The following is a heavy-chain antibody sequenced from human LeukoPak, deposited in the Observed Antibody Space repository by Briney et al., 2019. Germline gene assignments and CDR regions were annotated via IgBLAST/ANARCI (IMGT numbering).Heavy chain of an antibody. CDR2: IYNGGET. CDR1: GFTFSSYA. J-gene: IGHJ3*02. Sequence: GGSLRLSCAASGFTFSSYAMSWVRQAPGKGLEWVSVIYNGGETYYADSVKGRFTISRDNPKNTLYLQMNSLRVEDTAVYYCARDSSGHDAFDIWGQGTSVTVSS. CDR3: ARDSSGHDAFDI. D-gene: IGHD6-19*01. V-gene: IGHV3-53*01.